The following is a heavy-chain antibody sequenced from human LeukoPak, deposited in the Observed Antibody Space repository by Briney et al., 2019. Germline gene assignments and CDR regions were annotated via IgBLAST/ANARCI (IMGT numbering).Heavy chain of an antibody. V-gene: IGHV3-9*01. CDR2: ISWNSGSI. CDR3: AKGRDKYQLLSKNWFDP. J-gene: IGHJ5*02. D-gene: IGHD2-2*01. CDR1: GFTFDDYA. Sequence: GGSLRLSCAASGFTFDDYAMHWVRQAPGKGLEWVSDISWNSGSIGYADSVKGRFTISRDNAKNSLYLQMNSLRAEDTALYYCAKGRDKYQLLSKNWFDPWGQGTLVTVSS.